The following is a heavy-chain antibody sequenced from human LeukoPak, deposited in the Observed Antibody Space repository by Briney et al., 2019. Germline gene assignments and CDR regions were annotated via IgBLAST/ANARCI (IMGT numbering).Heavy chain of an antibody. CDR3: ARYTVGALSRDAFDI. J-gene: IGHJ3*02. D-gene: IGHD1-26*01. V-gene: IGHV4-59*08. Sequence: SETLSLTCTVSGGSISSYYWSWIRQPPGKGLEWIGYIYYSGSTYYNPSLKSRVTISVDTSKNQFSLKLSSVTAADTAVYYCARYTVGALSRDAFDIWGQGTMVTVSS. CDR2: IYYSGST. CDR1: GGSISSYY.